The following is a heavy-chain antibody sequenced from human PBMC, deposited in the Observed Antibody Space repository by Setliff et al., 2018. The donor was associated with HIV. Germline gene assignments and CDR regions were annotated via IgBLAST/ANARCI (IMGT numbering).Heavy chain of an antibody. CDR1: GFTFSSYW. V-gene: IGHV3-74*01. J-gene: IGHJ4*02. D-gene: IGHD4-4*01. CDR3: ARGGPYSNYGY. Sequence: GESLKISCAASGFTFSSYWMHWVRQAPGKGLMWVSRINSDGSSTSYADSVKGRFTISRDNAKNTLYLQMNSLRAEDTAVYYCARGGPYSNYGYWGQGTLVTVSS. CDR2: INSDGSST.